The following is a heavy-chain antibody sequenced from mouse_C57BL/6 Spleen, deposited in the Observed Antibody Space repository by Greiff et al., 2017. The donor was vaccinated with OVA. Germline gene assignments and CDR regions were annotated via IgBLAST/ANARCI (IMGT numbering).Heavy chain of an antibody. J-gene: IGHJ2*01. CDR2: IDPSDSET. V-gene: IGHV1-52*01. Sequence: QVQLQQPGAELVRPGSSVKLSCKASGYTFTSYWMHWVKQRPIQGLEWIGNIDPSDSETPYNQKFKDKATLTVDKSSSTAYMQLSSLSSEASAFSYCASSFSTWALDYWGQGTTLTVSS. CDR1: GYTFTSYW. D-gene: IGHD4-1*01. CDR3: ASSFSTWALDY.